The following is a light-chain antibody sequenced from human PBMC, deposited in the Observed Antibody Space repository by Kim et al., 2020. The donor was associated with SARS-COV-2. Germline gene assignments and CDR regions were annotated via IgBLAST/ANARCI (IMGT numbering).Light chain of an antibody. CDR1: QSVSSSY. CDR2: GAS. Sequence: SPGERATLSCRASQSVSSSYLAWYPQNPGQAPRLLIYGASSRATGIPDRFSGSGSGTDFTLTISRLGPEDFAVYYCQQYGSSQWTFGQGTKVDIK. J-gene: IGKJ1*01. V-gene: IGKV3-20*01. CDR3: QQYGSSQWT.